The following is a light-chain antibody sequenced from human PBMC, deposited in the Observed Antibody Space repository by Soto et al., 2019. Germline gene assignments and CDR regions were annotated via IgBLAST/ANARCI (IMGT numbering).Light chain of an antibody. V-gene: IGLV1-47*01. Sequence: QSVLTQPPSVSGTPGQRVTIACSGSSSNIGSNNVYWYQQLPGTAPKFLIYRKNQRPSGVPDRFSAAKSGTSASLVISGLRSEDEADYYCASWDDSPSGRTWVFGGGTKLTVL. CDR3: ASWDDSPSGRTWV. CDR2: RKN. CDR1: SSNIGSNN. J-gene: IGLJ3*02.